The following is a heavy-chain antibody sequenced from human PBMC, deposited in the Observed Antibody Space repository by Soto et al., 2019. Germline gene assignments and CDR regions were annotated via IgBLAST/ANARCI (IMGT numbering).Heavy chain of an antibody. CDR1: GFTFSTYW. CDR3: ARAYYYDSSGFSPGGY. J-gene: IGHJ4*02. D-gene: IGHD3-22*01. CDR2: IKQDGSEK. Sequence: PGGSLRLSCSASGFTFSTYWMSWVRQAPGKGLEWVANIKQDGSEKYYVDSVRGRFTISRDTAKNSLYLQTNSLRAEDTAVYYCARAYYYDSSGFSPGGYWGQGTLVTVSS. V-gene: IGHV3-7*01.